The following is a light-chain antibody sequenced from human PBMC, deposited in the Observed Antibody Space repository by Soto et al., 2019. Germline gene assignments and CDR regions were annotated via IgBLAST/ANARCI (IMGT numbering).Light chain of an antibody. Sequence: EIVLTQSPATLYLSPGERATLSFGASQSVSSSYLAGYQQKPGLAPRLLIYDASRRATGIPDRFSGSGSGTYCTLTISKLNHEYCTVYYCKHHGSSPYAYGQGTKLENK. V-gene: IGKV3D-20*01. CDR2: DAS. CDR3: KHHGSSPYA. J-gene: IGKJ2*01. CDR1: QSVSSSY.